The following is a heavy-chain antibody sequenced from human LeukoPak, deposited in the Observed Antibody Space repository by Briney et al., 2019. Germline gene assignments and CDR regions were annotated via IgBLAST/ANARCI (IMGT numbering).Heavy chain of an antibody. CDR3: AFPNGVRELHDLYMDV. V-gene: IGHV3-7*01. CDR1: GFTFSSYW. J-gene: IGHJ6*03. CDR2: IKQDGSEK. Sequence: PGGSLRLSCAASGFTFSSYWMSWVRQAPGKGLEWVANIKQDGSEKYYADSVKGRFTISRDNSKNTLCLQMNSLRAEDTAVYYCAFPNGVRELHDLYMDVWGKGTTVTVSS. D-gene: IGHD1-26*01.